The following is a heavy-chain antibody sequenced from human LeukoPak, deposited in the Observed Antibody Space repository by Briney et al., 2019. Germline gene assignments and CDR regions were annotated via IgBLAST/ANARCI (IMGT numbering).Heavy chain of an antibody. D-gene: IGHD6-19*01. CDR1: GGSFSGYY. CDR3: ARGTRIAVAGTSLSAGGMDV. CDR2: INHSGST. V-gene: IGHV4-34*01. Sequence: SETLSLTCPVYGGSFSGYYWSWIRQPPGKGLEWIGEINHSGSTNYNPSLKSRVTISVDTSKNQFSLKLSFVTAADTAVYYCARGTRIAVAGTSLSAGGMDVWGQGTTVTVSS. J-gene: IGHJ6*02.